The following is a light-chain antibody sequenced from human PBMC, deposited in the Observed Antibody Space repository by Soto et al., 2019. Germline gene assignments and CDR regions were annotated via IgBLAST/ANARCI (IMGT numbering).Light chain of an antibody. CDR1: QNVDNW. CDR2: DAS. Sequence: DIQMTQSPSTLSASVGDRVTITCRASQNVDNWVAWYQQKPGKAPKFLIYDASNLESGGPSRFSGRGSGTEFTLTSSSLQPDDFATYYCQRYNSNSRTFGQGTRV. CDR3: QRYNSNSRT. V-gene: IGKV1-5*01. J-gene: IGKJ1*01.